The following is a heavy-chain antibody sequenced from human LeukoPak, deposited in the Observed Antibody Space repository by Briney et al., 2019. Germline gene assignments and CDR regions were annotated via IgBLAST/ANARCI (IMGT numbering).Heavy chain of an antibody. CDR2: INHSGST. CDR3: ARRRRILVGANAGGYFDY. D-gene: IGHD1-26*01. J-gene: IGHJ4*02. V-gene: IGHV4-34*01. CDR1: GGSFSGYY. Sequence: SETLSLTCAVYGGSFSGYYWSWIRQPPGKGLEWIGEINHSGSTNYSPSLKSRVTISVDTSKNQFSLKLSSVTAADTAVYYCARRRRILVGANAGGYFDYWGQGTLVTVSS.